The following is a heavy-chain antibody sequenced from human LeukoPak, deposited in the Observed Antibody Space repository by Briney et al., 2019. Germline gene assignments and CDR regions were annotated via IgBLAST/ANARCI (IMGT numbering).Heavy chain of an antibody. Sequence: GGSLRLSCAASGFTFSDYYMSWIRQAPGKGLEWVSYISSSSSYTNYADSVKGRFTISRDNAKNSLYLQMNSLRAENTAVYYCARDPCSSTSCYGGSYYFDYWGQGTLVTVSS. J-gene: IGHJ4*02. CDR3: ARDPCSSTSCYGGSYYFDY. V-gene: IGHV3-11*06. CDR2: ISSSSSYT. D-gene: IGHD2-2*01. CDR1: GFTFSDYY.